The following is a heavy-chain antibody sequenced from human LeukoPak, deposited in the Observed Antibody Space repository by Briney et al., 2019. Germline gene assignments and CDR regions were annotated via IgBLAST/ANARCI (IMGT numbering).Heavy chain of an antibody. V-gene: IGHV1-8*01. J-gene: IGHJ5*02. CDR1: GDTFINYD. D-gene: IGHD2-2*01. CDR2: MNPSSGNT. CDR3: ARGPSCSSITCPYSLDP. Sequence: ASVKVSCKASGDTFINYDSNGVGQATGQGHEWMGWMNPSSGNTGYAQKFQDRVTMTRNTTINTAYMQLSSLTSEDTAVYYCARGPSCSSITCPYSLDPWGQGTLVTVSS.